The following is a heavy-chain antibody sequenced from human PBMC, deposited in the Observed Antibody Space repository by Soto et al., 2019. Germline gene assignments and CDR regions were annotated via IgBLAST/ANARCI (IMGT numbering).Heavy chain of an antibody. D-gene: IGHD5-18*01. CDR2: IIPMFGTA. J-gene: IGHJ4*02. Sequence: QVQLVQSGAEVKKPESSVKVSCKAPGGTFSTYAISWVRQAPGQGLEWMGGIIPMFGTANYAQRFQDRVTITADESTNTAYMELSSLRYEETAVYFCASGIQLWLRRINNGYSGWGQGTLVTVSS. V-gene: IGHV1-69*12. CDR3: ASGIQLWLRRINNGYSG. CDR1: GGTFSTYA.